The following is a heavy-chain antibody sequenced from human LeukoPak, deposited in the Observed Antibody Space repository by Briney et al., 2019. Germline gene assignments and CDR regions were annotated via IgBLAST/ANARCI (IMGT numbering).Heavy chain of an antibody. CDR1: GGSISSGGCY. CDR2: IYYSGST. Sequence: SETLSLTCTVSGGSISSGGCYWSWIRQHPGKGLEWIGYIYYSGSTYYNPSLKSRVTISVDTSKNQFSLKLSSVTAADTAVYYCASMRREYYDSSGYYPPFDYWGQGTLVTVSS. CDR3: ASMRREYYDSSGYYPPFDY. V-gene: IGHV4-31*03. J-gene: IGHJ4*02. D-gene: IGHD3-22*01.